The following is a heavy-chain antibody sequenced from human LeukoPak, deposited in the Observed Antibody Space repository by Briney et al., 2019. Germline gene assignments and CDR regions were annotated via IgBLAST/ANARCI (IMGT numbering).Heavy chain of an antibody. CDR3: AKDLRGPAAGTWYFEL. CDR2: ITGSGDTT. V-gene: IGHV3-23*01. Sequence: PGGSLRLSCAASGLTFSSYAMGWVRQAPEKGLEWVSAITGSGDTTYYSDSVKGRFTISRDNSRNTLYLQMNSLRAEDTAVYYCAKDLRGPAAGTWYFELWGRGTLVTVSS. J-gene: IGHJ2*01. D-gene: IGHD6-13*01. CDR1: GLTFSSYA.